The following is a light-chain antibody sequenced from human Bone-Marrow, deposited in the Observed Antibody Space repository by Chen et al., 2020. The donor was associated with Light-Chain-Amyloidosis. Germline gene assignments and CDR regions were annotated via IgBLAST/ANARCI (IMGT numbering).Light chain of an antibody. CDR3: QQYNNWPPLT. Sequence: EIVMTLSPAPLSLFPGERATLSCRASQSVSSNLAWYQQKPGQAPRLLVYGASTRATGIPARFSGSGSGTEFTLTISSLQSEDFAVYYCQQYNNWPPLTFGGGTKVEIK. CDR1: QSVSSN. J-gene: IGKJ4*01. CDR2: GAS. V-gene: IGKV3-15*01.